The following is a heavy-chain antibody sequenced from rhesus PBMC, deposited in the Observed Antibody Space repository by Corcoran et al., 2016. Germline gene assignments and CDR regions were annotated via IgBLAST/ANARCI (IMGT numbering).Heavy chain of an antibody. Sequence: QVQLQESGPGLLKPSETLSLPCAVSGGSIRNDNPYCSWIHQPPGQVLEWIGYISYSGKTRYNSSLERRVSISRDTSKNQFSLKLNSVTAADTAVYYCARDRGNYYSGSYYYVWGRGILVTVSS. CDR1: GGSIRNDNPY. CDR2: ISYSGKT. V-gene: IGHV4-122*02. CDR3: ARDRGNYYSGSYYYV. J-gene: IGHJ5-2*02. D-gene: IGHD3-16*01.